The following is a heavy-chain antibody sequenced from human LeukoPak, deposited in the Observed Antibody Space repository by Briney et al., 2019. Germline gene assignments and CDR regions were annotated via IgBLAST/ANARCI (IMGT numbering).Heavy chain of an antibody. D-gene: IGHD6-6*01. CDR3: ARDLVSSSSSRDYYYAVDV. CDR2: ISYDGSNK. CDR1: GFTFSSCG. J-gene: IGHJ6*02. V-gene: IGHV3-30*03. Sequence: GGSLRLSCAASGFTFSSCGMHWVRQAPGKGLEWVAVISYDGSNKYYADSVKGRFTISRDNSKNTLYLQMNSLRAEDTAVYYCARDLVSSSSSRDYYYAVDVWGQGTTVTVSS.